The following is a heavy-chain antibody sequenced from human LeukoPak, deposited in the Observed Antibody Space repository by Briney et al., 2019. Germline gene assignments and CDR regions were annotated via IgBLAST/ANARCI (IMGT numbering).Heavy chain of an antibody. Sequence: GRSLRLSCAASGFTFSSYGMHWVRQAPGKGLEWVAVIWYDGSNKYYADSVKGRFTISRDNSKNTLYLQMNSLRAEDTAVYYCVKPDYGDYYFDYWGQGTLVTVSS. D-gene: IGHD4-17*01. CDR1: GFTFSSYG. CDR2: IWYDGSNK. V-gene: IGHV3-33*06. CDR3: VKPDYGDYYFDY. J-gene: IGHJ4*02.